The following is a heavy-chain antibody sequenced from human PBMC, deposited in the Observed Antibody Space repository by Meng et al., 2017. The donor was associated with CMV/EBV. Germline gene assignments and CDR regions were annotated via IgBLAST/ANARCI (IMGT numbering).Heavy chain of an antibody. CDR2: INPNSGGT. V-gene: IGHV1-2*02. D-gene: IGHD1-26*01. Sequence: ASVKVSCKASGYTFTSYGISWVRQAPGQGLEWMGWINPNSGGTNYAQKFQGRVTMTRDTSISTAYMELSRLRSDDTAVYYCARGNTINSGSYFYYFDYWGQGTLVTVSS. J-gene: IGHJ4*02. CDR3: ARGNTINSGSYFYYFDY. CDR1: GYTFTSYG.